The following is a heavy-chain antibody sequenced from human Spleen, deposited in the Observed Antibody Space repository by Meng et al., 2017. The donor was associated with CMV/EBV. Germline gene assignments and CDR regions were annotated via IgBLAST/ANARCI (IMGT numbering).Heavy chain of an antibody. CDR1: GFNFDGYG. V-gene: IGHV3-21*06. CDR3: ARDISCTTSNCYSGDFYYYYHGMEV. D-gene: IGHD2-15*01. Sequence: GESLKISCTASGFNFDGYGMTWVRQAPGKGLERVSSISSSSGYIYYADSVKGRFTISRDNSRNSLYLQMNSLSAEDTAVYYCARDISCTTSNCYSGDFYYYYHGMEVWGQGTTVTVSS. J-gene: IGHJ6*02. CDR2: ISSSSGYI.